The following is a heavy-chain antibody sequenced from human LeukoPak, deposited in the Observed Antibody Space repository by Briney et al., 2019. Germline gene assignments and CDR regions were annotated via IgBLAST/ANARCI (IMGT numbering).Heavy chain of an antibody. CDR3: VRDVNWGKLLS. D-gene: IGHD7-27*01. Sequence: SQTLSLTCAISGDSVSSNSAAWTWIRQSPSRGLEWLGRTYYRSKWYNDYAVPVKSRITINTDTSKNQFSLQLNSVTPEDTAIYYCVRDVNWGKLLSWGQGTLVTVSS. V-gene: IGHV6-1*01. CDR2: TYYRSKWYN. J-gene: IGHJ5*02. CDR1: GDSVSSNSAA.